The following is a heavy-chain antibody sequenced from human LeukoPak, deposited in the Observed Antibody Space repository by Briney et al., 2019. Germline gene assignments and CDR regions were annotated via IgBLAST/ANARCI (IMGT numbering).Heavy chain of an antibody. CDR2: IYYSGST. V-gene: IGHV4-39*07. J-gene: IGHJ2*01. Sequence: SETLSLTCTISGGSITGSSYYWGWIRQSPGKGLEWIGYIYYSGSTEYNPSFKSRVTISVDTSKNQFSLRLSSVTAADTAVYYCARLTPPGFYGPSGSFVHQADYWYFDHWGRGTLLTVSS. CDR1: GGSITGSSYY. D-gene: IGHD2/OR15-2a*01. CDR3: ARLTPPGFYGPSGSFVHQADYWYFDH.